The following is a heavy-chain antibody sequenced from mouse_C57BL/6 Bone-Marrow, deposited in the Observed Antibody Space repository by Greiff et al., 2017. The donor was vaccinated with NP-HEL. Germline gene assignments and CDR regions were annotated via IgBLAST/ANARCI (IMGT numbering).Heavy chain of an antibody. CDR2: ISDGGSYT. V-gene: IGHV5-4*01. J-gene: IGHJ4*01. Sequence: EVQLVESGGGLVKPGGSLKLSCAASGFTFSSYAMSWVRQTPEKRLEWVATISDGGSYTYYPDNVKGRFTISRDNAKNNLYLQMSHLKSEDTAMYYCARGPRYAMDYWGQGTSVTVSS. CDR1: GFTFSSYA. CDR3: ARGPRYAMDY.